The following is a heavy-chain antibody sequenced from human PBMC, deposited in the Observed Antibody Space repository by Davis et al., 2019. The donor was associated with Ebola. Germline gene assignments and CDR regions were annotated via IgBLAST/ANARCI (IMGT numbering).Heavy chain of an antibody. Sequence: PSETLSLTCTVSGDSIGNYYWSWIRQPPGKGLEWIGYVSYSGTTNYNLSLKSLITISVDTSKNQFSLELSSVTAADTAVYYCARERRFSSWFDYWGPGTLVTVSS. V-gene: IGHV4-59*01. J-gene: IGHJ5*01. CDR1: GDSIGNYY. D-gene: IGHD6-13*01. CDR2: VSYSGTT. CDR3: ARERRFSSWFDY.